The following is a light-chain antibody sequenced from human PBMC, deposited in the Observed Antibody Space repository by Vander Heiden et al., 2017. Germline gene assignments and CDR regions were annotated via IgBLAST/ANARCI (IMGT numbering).Light chain of an antibody. CDR2: TNN. CDR3: AAGDGSLNVQGV. V-gene: IGLV1-44*01. CDR1: SSNIGSNT. Sequence: QSVLTQPPSASGTPAQRVTISCSGISSNIGSNTGNWYQQRPGTAPKLLIYTNNQRPSGVPDRFSGSNSGTSASLAISGLQSEDEAEYYCAAGDGSLNVQGVFGTGTKLTVL. J-gene: IGLJ1*01.